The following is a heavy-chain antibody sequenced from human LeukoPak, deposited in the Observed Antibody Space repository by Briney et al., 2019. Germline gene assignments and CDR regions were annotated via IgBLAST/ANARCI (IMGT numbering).Heavy chain of an antibody. CDR2: ISAYNGNT. V-gene: IGHV1-18*01. CDR3: ARAQEMATMRGWYFDL. Sequence: GASVKVSCKASGYTFTSYGISWVRQAPGQGLEWMGWISAYNGNTNYAQKLQGRVTMTTDTSTSTAYMELRSLRSDDTAVYYCARAQEMATMRGWYFDLWGRGTLVTVSS. CDR1: GYTFTSYG. D-gene: IGHD5-24*01. J-gene: IGHJ2*01.